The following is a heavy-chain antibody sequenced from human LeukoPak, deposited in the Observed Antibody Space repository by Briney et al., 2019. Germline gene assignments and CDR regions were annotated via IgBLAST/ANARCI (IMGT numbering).Heavy chain of an antibody. Sequence: PSETLSLTCAVYGGSFSGYYWSRIRQPPGKGLEWIGEINHSGSTNYNPSLKSRVTISVDTSKNQFSLKLSSVTAADTAVYYCARGVFVGATFRYPFDYWGQGTLVTVSS. CDR1: GGSFSGYY. CDR2: INHSGST. V-gene: IGHV4-34*01. CDR3: ARGVFVGATFRYPFDY. J-gene: IGHJ4*02. D-gene: IGHD1-26*01.